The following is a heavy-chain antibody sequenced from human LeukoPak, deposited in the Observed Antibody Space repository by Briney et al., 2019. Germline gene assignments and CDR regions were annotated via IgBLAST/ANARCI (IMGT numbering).Heavy chain of an antibody. D-gene: IGHD6-6*01. J-gene: IGHJ6*03. CDR1: GGTFSSYA. V-gene: IGHV1-69*05. CDR3: ASPKYSSSSLGYYYYYMDV. CDR2: IIPIFGTA. Sequence: ASVKVSCKASGGTFSSYAISWVRQAPGQGLEWMGGIIPIFGTANYAQKFQGRVTITTDESTSTAYMELSSLRSEDTAVYYCASPKYSSSSLGYYYYYMDVWGKGTTVTVSS.